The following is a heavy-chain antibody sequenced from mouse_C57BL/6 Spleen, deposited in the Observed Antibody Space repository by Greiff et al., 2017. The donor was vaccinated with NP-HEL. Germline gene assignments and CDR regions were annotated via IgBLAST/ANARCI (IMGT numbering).Heavy chain of an antibody. J-gene: IGHJ2*01. D-gene: IGHD2-5*01. V-gene: IGHV3-6*01. CDR2: ISYDGSN. CDR3: ARGYYSNSFDY. CDR1: GYSITSGYY. Sequence: ESGPGLVKPSQSLSLTCSVTGYSITSGYYWNWIRQFPGNKLEWMGYISYDGSNNYNPSLKNRISITRDTSKNQFFLKLNSVTTEDTATYYCARGYYSNSFDYWGQGTTLTVSS.